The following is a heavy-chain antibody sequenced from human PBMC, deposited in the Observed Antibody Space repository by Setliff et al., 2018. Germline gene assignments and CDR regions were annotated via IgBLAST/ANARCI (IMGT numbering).Heavy chain of an antibody. Sequence: GASVKVSCKASGYTFTSYYMHWVRQAPGQGLEWMGIINPSGGSTSYAQKFQGRVTMTGDTSTSTVYMELSSLRSEDTAVYYCARDTPQYYYDSSGYYRAFDIWGQGTMVTVSS. V-gene: IGHV1-46*01. D-gene: IGHD3-22*01. CDR3: ARDTPQYYYDSSGYYRAFDI. J-gene: IGHJ3*02. CDR1: GYTFTSYY. CDR2: INPSGGST.